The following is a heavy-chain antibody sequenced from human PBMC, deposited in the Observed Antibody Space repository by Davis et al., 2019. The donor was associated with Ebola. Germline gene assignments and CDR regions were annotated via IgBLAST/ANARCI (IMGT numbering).Heavy chain of an antibody. CDR3: ARGIVLMVYAHLDY. V-gene: IGHV4-4*02. D-gene: IGHD2-8*01. CDR2: IYPSGST. Sequence: MPSGTLSLTCAVSGGSISSSNWWSWVRQPPGMGLEWIGEIYPSGSTNYNPSLKSRVTISVDTSKNQFSLKLSSVTAADTAVYYCARGIVLMVYAHLDYWGQGTLVTVSS. J-gene: IGHJ4*02. CDR1: GGSISSSNW.